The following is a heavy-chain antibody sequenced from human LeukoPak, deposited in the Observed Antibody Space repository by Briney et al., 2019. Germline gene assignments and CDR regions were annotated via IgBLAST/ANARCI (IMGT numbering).Heavy chain of an antibody. Sequence: PGGSLRLSCAASGFTFSSYGMHWVRQAPGKGLEWVAFIRYDGSNKYYADSVKGRFTISRDNSKNTLYLQMNSLRAEDTAVYYCARGGSGSYFSGYWGQGTLVTVSS. D-gene: IGHD3-10*01. J-gene: IGHJ4*02. CDR2: IRYDGSNK. CDR3: ARGGSGSYFSGY. V-gene: IGHV3-30*02. CDR1: GFTFSSYG.